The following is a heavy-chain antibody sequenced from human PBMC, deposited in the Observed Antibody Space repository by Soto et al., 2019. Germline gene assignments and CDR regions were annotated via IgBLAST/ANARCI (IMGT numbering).Heavy chain of an antibody. Sequence: ASVKVSCKASGGTFSSYTISWVRQAPGQGLEWMGRISANHGNTNYAQKLQGRVTMTADKSTSTAYMELRSLRSDDTAVYYCARDLVYSSSSSDYWGQGTLVTV. CDR2: ISANHGNT. CDR1: GGTFSSYT. CDR3: ARDLVYSSSSSDY. J-gene: IGHJ4*02. D-gene: IGHD6-6*01. V-gene: IGHV1-18*01.